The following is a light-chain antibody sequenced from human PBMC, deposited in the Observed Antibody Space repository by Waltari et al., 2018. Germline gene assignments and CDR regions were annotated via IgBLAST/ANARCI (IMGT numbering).Light chain of an antibody. V-gene: IGLV2-23*02. J-gene: IGLJ3*02. CDR1: TSDIGSYNL. CDR2: EVN. Sequence: SALTQPASVSGSPGQSITISCTGTTSDIGSYNLVSWYQQHPGEVPKLIIYEVNKRPSGVSNRFAGSKSGNAASRTISGRQPEDEADYDCCSYGGAGLRVFGGGTKVTVL. CDR3: CSYGGAGLRV.